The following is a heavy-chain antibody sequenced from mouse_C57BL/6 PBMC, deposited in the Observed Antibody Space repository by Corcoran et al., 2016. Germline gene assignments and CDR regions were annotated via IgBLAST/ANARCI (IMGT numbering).Heavy chain of an antibody. CDR2: INPNNGGT. Sequence: EVQLQQSGPELVKPGASVKIPCKASGYTFTDYNMDWVKQSHGKSLEWIGDINPNNGGTIYNQKFKGKATLTVDKSSSTAYMELRSLTSEDTAVYYCARSDYYGSLYWYFDVWGTGTTVTVSS. D-gene: IGHD1-1*01. V-gene: IGHV1-18*01. J-gene: IGHJ1*03. CDR1: GYTFTDYN. CDR3: ARSDYYGSLYWYFDV.